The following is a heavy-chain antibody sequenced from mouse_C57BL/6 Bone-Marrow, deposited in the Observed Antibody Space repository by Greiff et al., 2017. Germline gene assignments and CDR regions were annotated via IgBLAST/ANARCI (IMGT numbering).Heavy chain of an antibody. CDR1: GYSFTGYY. D-gene: IGHD2-1*01. J-gene: IGHJ4*01. CDR2: INPSTGGT. CDR3: EHYGNHYYAMDY. Sequence: VQLQQSGPELVKPGASVKISCKASGYSFTGYYMNWVKQSPEKSLEWIGEINPSTGGTTYNQKFKAKATLTVDKSSSTAYMQLKSLTSEDSAVYCWEHYGNHYYAMDYWGQGTSVTVSS. V-gene: IGHV1-42*01.